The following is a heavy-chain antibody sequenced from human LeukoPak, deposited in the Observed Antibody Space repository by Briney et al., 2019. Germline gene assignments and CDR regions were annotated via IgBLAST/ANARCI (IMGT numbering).Heavy chain of an antibody. V-gene: IGHV4-30-2*01. J-gene: IGHJ3*02. CDR2: IYHSGST. Sequence: SETLSLTCAVSGGSISSGGYSWSWIRQPPGKGLEWIGYIYHSGSTYYNPPLKSRVTISVDRSKNQFSLKLSSVTAADTAVYYCARVPGDSDAFDIWGQGTMVTVSS. CDR1: GGSISSGGYS. CDR3: ARVPGDSDAFDI. D-gene: IGHD4-17*01.